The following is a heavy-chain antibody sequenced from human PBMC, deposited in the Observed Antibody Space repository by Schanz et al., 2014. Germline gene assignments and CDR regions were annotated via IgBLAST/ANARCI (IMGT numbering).Heavy chain of an antibody. Sequence: GSLRLSCASSGFSFTTSSMRCVRQSPGKWLEWVSSISSGGGSPYYADSFKGRFTISRVNSKNALYLQMKSLRDEEKAVYSCARVKDCTSTRCYPTEPERMHYMALWG. J-gene: IGHJ6*03. CDR2: ISSGGGSP. D-gene: IGHD2-2*01. CDR1: GFSFTTSS. CDR3: ARVKDCTSTRCYPTEPERMHYMAL. V-gene: IGHV3-23*01.